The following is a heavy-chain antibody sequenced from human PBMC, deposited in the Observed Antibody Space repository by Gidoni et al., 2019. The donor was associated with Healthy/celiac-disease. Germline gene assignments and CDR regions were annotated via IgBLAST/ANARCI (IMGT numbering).Heavy chain of an antibody. V-gene: IGHV2-5*02. CDR2: IYWDDDK. J-gene: IGHJ4*02. CDR3: AHRGMSNYFDY. CDR1: GVSLSTSGVG. Sequence: QITLKEYAPTLVKPTHPRTLTCPFSGVSLSTSGVGVGWIRQPRGKALEWLALIYWDDDKRYSPSLKSRLTITKDTSKHQVVLTMTNMDPVDTATYYCAHRGMSNYFDYWGQGTLVTVSS.